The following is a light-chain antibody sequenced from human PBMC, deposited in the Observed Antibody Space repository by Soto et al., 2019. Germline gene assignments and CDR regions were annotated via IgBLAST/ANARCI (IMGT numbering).Light chain of an antibody. Sequence: EIVLTQSPGTLSLSPGERGTLSCRASQSISTNFLAWYQQRPGQAPRLLIYGASSRATGIPDRFSGSGSGADFTLTISRLEPEDFAVYYCHQYGSSPWTFGQRTKVEIK. CDR1: QSISTNF. J-gene: IGKJ1*01. CDR3: HQYGSSPWT. V-gene: IGKV3-20*01. CDR2: GAS.